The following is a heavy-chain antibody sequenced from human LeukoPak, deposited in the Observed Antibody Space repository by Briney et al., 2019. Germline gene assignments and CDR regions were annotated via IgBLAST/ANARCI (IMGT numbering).Heavy chain of an antibody. Sequence: PGGSLRLSCSASGFTFSDDGMTSVRQAPGKGLEWEAGISNGGNEFYTDSVKGRFTVSRDTSKSTLYLQMNSLRAEDTAVYYCARRAGDARYCSGYSCFPPDYWGQGTLVTVSS. CDR1: GFTFSDDG. D-gene: IGHD2-15*01. J-gene: IGHJ4*02. V-gene: IGHV3-30*10. CDR2: ISNGGNE. CDR3: ARRAGDARYCSGYSCFPPDY.